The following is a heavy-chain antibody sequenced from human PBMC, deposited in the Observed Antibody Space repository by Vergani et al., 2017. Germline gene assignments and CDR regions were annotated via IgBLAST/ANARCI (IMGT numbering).Heavy chain of an antibody. J-gene: IGHJ6*02. CDR3: AREGDVDTAMVLPGGYGMDV. V-gene: IGHV3-48*04. CDR2: ISSSSSTI. Sequence: EVQLVESGGGLVQPGGSLRLSCAASGFPFSSYSMNWVRQAPGKGLEWVSYISSSSSTIYNADSVKGRFTISRDNAKNSLYLQMNSLRAEDTAVYYCAREGDVDTAMVLPGGYGMDVWGQGTTVTVSS. CDR1: GFPFSSYS. D-gene: IGHD5-18*01.